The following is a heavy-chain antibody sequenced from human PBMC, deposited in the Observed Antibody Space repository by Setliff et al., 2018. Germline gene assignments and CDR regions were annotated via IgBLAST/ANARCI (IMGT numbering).Heavy chain of an antibody. CDR2: ISAYNGNT. CDR3: VREYSGGGLM. D-gene: IGHD6-19*01. Sequence: ASVKVSCKASGYTFTSYGFSRVRQAPGQGLEWMGWISAYNGNTNYGQKYQGRVTMTTDTSTNTVYMELRSLRSDDTAVYFCVREYSGGGLMWGQGTMVTVS. J-gene: IGHJ3*01. CDR1: GYTFTSYG. V-gene: IGHV1-18*01.